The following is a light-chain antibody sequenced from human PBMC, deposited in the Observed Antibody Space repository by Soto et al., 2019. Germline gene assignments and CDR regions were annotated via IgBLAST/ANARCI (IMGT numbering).Light chain of an antibody. V-gene: IGLV2-14*01. CDR1: SSDVGGYDY. J-gene: IGLJ1*01. CDR3: SSYSISTAYL. CDR2: EVS. Sequence: QSALTQPASVSGSPGQSITISCTGTSSDVGGYDYVSWYQLHPGKAPKLMIFEVSNRPSGVSYRCSGSKSGNTASLTISGLQVEDEADYFCSSYSISTAYLFGTGTKVTVL.